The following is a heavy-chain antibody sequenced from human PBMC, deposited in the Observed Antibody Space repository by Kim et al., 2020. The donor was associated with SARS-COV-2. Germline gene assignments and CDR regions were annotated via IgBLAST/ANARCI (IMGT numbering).Heavy chain of an antibody. V-gene: IGHV4-39*01. CDR2: IYYSGST. D-gene: IGHD3-9*01. Sequence: SETLSLTCTVSGGSISSSSYYWGWIRQPPGKGLEWIGSIYYSGSTYYNPSLKSRVTISVDTSKNQFSLKLSSVTAADTAVYYCATHNGRGVLRYFPGAFDIWGQGTMVTVSS. J-gene: IGHJ3*02. CDR3: ATHNGRGVLRYFPGAFDI. CDR1: GGSISSSSYY.